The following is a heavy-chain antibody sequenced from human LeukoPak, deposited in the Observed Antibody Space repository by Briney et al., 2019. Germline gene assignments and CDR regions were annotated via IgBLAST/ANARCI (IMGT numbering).Heavy chain of an antibody. V-gene: IGHV1-8*03. CDR3: AKSGDRSNNWFDP. Sequence: ASVKVSCKASGYTFTSYGISWVRQAPGQGLEWMGWMNPNSGNTGYAQKFQGRVTITRNTSMSTAYMELSSLRSEDTAVYYCAKSGDRSNNWFDPWGQGTLVTVSS. CDR1: GYTFTSYG. J-gene: IGHJ5*02. CDR2: MNPNSGNT. D-gene: IGHD3-10*01.